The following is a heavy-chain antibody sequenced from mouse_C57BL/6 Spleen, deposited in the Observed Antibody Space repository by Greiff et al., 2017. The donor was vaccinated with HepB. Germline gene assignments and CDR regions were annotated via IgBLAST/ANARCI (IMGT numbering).Heavy chain of an antibody. CDR1: GYTFTSYW. J-gene: IGHJ3*01. Sequence: QVHVKQSGTELVKPGASVKLSCKASGYTFTSYWMHWVKQRPGQGLEWIGNINPSNGGTNYNEKFKSKATLTVDKSSSTAYMQLSSLTSEDSAVYYCARSNDGYYPAWFAYWGQGTLVTVSA. D-gene: IGHD2-3*01. V-gene: IGHV1-53*01. CDR2: INPSNGGT. CDR3: ARSNDGYYPAWFAY.